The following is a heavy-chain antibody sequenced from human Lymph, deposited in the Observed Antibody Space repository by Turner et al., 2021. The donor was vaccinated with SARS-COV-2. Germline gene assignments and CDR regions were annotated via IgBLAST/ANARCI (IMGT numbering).Heavy chain of an antibody. D-gene: IGHD5-18*01. CDR1: GGSVTSSSYY. V-gene: IGHV4-39*01. CDR2: IYSSGST. CDR3: ARQGWLRGYFDY. J-gene: IGHJ4*02. Sequence: QVQLQESRPGLVKPSETLSLTCTVSGGSVTSSSYYWGWIRQPPGKGLEWIGNIYSSGSTYYNPSIKSRVTISVDTYKNQFSLKLSSVTAADTAVYYCARQGWLRGYFDYWSQGTLVTVSS.